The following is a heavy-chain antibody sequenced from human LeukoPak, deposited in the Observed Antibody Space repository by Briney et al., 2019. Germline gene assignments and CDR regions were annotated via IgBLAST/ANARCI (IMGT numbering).Heavy chain of an antibody. Sequence: GGSLRLSCAASGFTFTNYWMSWVRQTPGKGLEWVANINQDGSEKFYVDSVTGRFTISRDNTKNSLYLQMNSLRAEDTAIYYCARGGGRRVGGGAFDIWGQGTMVTVSS. CDR1: GFTFTNYW. V-gene: IGHV3-7*01. D-gene: IGHD3-16*01. CDR3: ARGGGRRVGGGAFDI. J-gene: IGHJ3*02. CDR2: INQDGSEK.